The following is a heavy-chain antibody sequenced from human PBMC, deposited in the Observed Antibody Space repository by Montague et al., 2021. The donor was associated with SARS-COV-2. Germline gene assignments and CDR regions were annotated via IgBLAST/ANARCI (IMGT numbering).Heavy chain of an antibody. D-gene: IGHD3-22*01. J-gene: IGHJ6*02. V-gene: IGHV4-4*09. CDR1: GDSIRESH. CDR2: IDNRGST. Sequence: SETLSLTCTVSGDSIRESHWSWIRQPPEKGLEWIGYIDNRGSTNYNPAXXSRVTLTVSASNNQFYLTLRSVTTADTAVYYCARLAGSRVYYYHYGLDVWGQGTTVTVSS. CDR3: ARLAGSRVYYYHYGLDV.